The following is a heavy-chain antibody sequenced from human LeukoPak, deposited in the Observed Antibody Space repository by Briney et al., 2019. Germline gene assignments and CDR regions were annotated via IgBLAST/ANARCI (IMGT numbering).Heavy chain of an antibody. CDR3: ARDPHGGGLGGWFDP. CDR1: GGSISSGGYS. V-gene: IGHV4-30-4*07. Sequence: SETLSLTCAVSGGSISSGGYSWSWIRQPPGKGLEWIGYIYYSGSTYYNPSLKSRVTMSVDTSKNQFSLKLNSVTAADTAVYYCARDPHGGGLGGWFDPWGQGTLVTVSS. CDR2: IYYSGST. D-gene: IGHD3-16*01. J-gene: IGHJ5*02.